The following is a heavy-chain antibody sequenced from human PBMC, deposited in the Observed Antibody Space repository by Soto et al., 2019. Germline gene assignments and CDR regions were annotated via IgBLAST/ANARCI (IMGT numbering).Heavy chain of an antibody. CDR2: IYPGDSDT. CDR1: GYSFTSYW. CDR3: ARQGGDYLNYYYYGMDV. J-gene: IGHJ6*02. D-gene: IGHD2-21*02. Sequence: GESLKISCKGSGYSFTSYWIGWVRQMPGKGLEWMGIIYPGDSDTRYSPSFQGQVTISADKSISTAYLQWSSLKASDTAMYYCARQGGDYLNYYYYGMDVWGQGTTVTVSS. V-gene: IGHV5-51*01.